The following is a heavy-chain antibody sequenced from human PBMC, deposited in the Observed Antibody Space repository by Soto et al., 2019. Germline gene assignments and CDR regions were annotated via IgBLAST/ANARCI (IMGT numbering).Heavy chain of an antibody. CDR1: GFTFSSYA. CDR2: ISNIESPI. D-gene: IGHD1-26*01. J-gene: IGHJ4*02. V-gene: IGHV3-48*01. CDR3: ARDHMWAFDY. Sequence: VGSLRLSCAASGFTFSSYARNWVRQAPGKGLGWISYISNIESPISYADSVKGRFTISRDNTKDSLYLQMNSLRVEDTAVYYCARDHMWAFDYWAQGIQVTVSS.